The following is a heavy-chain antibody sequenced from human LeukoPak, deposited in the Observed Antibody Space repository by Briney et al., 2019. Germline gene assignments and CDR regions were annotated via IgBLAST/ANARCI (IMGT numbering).Heavy chain of an antibody. V-gene: IGHV3-21*01. CDR1: GFTFSSYS. Sequence: GGSLRLSCAASGFTFSSYSMNWVRQAPGKGLEWVSSISSSSSYIYYADSVKGRFTISRDNAKNSLYLQMNSLRAEDTAVYYCARVSITPDAFDIWGQGTMVTVSS. CDR2: ISSSSSYI. CDR3: ARVSITPDAFDI. D-gene: IGHD3-10*01. J-gene: IGHJ3*02.